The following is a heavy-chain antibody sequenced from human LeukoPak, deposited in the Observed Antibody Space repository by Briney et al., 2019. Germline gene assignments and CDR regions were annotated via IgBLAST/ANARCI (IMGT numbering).Heavy chain of an antibody. Sequence: GASVKVSCKTSGNTFTTYYMHWVRQAPGQGLEWLGITNPSGDSTTYAQKFQGRVTMTRDTSTSTVYMDLSSLRSEDTAVYYCARHDLGGRSPFDCWGQGTLVTVSS. CDR3: ARHDLGGRSPFDC. J-gene: IGHJ4*02. V-gene: IGHV1-46*01. D-gene: IGHD2-15*01. CDR1: GNTFTTYY. CDR2: TNPSGDST.